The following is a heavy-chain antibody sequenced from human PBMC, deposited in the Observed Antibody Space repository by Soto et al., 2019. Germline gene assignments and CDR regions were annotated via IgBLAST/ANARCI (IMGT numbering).Heavy chain of an antibody. CDR1: GGTFSSYA. J-gene: IGHJ4*02. CDR3: ARGPIYYYDSSGYSPFDY. Sequence: SVKVSCKASGGTFSSYAISWVRQAPGQGLEWMGGIIPIFGTANYAQKFQGRVTITADESTSTAYMELSSLRSEDTAVYYCARGPIYYYDSSGYSPFDYWGQGTLVTVSS. V-gene: IGHV1-69*13. D-gene: IGHD3-22*01. CDR2: IIPIFGTA.